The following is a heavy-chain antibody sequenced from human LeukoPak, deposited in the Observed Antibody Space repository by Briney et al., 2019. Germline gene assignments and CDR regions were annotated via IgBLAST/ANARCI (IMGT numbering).Heavy chain of an antibody. CDR2: ISSSGSTI. CDR1: GFTFSDYY. D-gene: IGHD2-2*01. V-gene: IGHV3-11*01. CDR3: ARDLPMGYCSSTSCPSPP. J-gene: IGHJ5*02. Sequence: GGSLRLSCAASGFTFSDYYMSWIRQAPGKGLEWVSYISSSGSTIYYADSVKGRFTISRDNAKNSLYLQMNSLRAEDTAVYYCARDLPMGYCSSTSCPSPPWGQGTLVTVSS.